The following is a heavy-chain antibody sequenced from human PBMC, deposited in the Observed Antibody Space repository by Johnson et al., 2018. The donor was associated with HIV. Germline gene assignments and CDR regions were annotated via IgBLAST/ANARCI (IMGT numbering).Heavy chain of an antibody. J-gene: IGHJ3*02. CDR1: GFTFSSYG. CDR2: IKQDGSEK. V-gene: IGHV3-7*01. D-gene: IGHD4-17*01. CDR3: ARDLPHDYGVGYAFDI. Sequence: VQLVESGGGVVQPGRSLRLSCAASGFTFSSYGMHWVRQAPGKGLEWVANIKQDGSEKYYVDSVKGRFTISRDNAKNSLYLQMNSLRAEDTAVYYCARDLPHDYGVGYAFDIWGQGTMVTVSS.